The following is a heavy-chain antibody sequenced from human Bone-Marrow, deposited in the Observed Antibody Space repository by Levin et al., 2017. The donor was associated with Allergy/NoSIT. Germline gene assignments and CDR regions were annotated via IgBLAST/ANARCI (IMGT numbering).Heavy chain of an antibody. V-gene: IGHV1-18*01. CDR3: AAFITLVRGVPQSYFDY. J-gene: IGHJ4*02. CDR2: ISAHNGNT. CDR1: GYTFTSFG. D-gene: IGHD3-10*01. Sequence: ASVKVSCKASGYTFTSFGINWVRQAPGQGLEWMGWISAHNGNTNFAQKLQGRVTMTTDTSTSTAYMELRSLRSDDTAVYYCAAFITLVRGVPQSYFDYWGQGTLFTVSS.